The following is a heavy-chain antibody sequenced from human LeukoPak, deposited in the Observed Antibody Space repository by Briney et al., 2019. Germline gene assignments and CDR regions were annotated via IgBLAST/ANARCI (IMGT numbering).Heavy chain of an antibody. CDR2: ISGSGGST. CDR3: AKCYDSSGYYYQLIDY. Sequence: GGSLRLSCAASGFTFSSYAMSWVRQAPGKGLEWVSAISGSGGSTYYADSVKGRFTISRDNSKNTLYLQMNSLRAEDTAVYYCAKCYDSSGYYYQLIDYWGQGTLVTVSS. D-gene: IGHD3-22*01. V-gene: IGHV3-23*01. J-gene: IGHJ4*02. CDR1: GFTFSSYA.